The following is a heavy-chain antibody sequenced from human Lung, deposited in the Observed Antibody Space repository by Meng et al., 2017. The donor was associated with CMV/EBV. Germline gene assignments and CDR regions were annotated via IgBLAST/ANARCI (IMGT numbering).Heavy chain of an antibody. Sequence: QWRGSGPGPVKPSVSLSLTCAVAGASITNHTWWAWVRQPPGKGLEWIGEIPHRGSSAYNPSLKSRVSMSIDKSKNQFSLKLTSVTAADTAVYHCLRRSGGSVWGQGTLVTVSS. D-gene: IGHD3-10*01. CDR3: LRRSGGSV. CDR1: GASITNHTW. V-gene: IGHV4-4*02. CDR2: IPHRGSS. J-gene: IGHJ1*01.